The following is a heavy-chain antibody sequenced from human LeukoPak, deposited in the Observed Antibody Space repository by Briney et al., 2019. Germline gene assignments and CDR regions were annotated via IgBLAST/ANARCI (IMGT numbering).Heavy chain of an antibody. CDR3: ARGYCSSTSCYYYCYMDV. D-gene: IGHD2-2*01. V-gene: IGHV1-8*01. J-gene: IGHJ6*03. Sequence: GASVKVSCKDSGYTFTSYDINWVRQATGQGLEWMGWMNPNSGNTGNAQKFQGRVTMTRNTSISTAYMELSRLRSEDTAVYYCARGYCSSTSCYYYCYMDVWGKGTTVTVSS. CDR1: GYTFTSYD. CDR2: MNPNSGNT.